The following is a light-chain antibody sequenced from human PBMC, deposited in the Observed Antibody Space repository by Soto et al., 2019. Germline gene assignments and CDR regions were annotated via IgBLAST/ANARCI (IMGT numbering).Light chain of an antibody. CDR3: HQRKSWPRT. CDR2: DTS. Sequence: EIVLTQSPGILSLSPWERASLSCGASQSISSSFLAWYQHKPGQAPRLLIYDTSNRATGIPARFSGSGSGTDFTLTISSLEPEDFAVYYCHQRKSWPRTFGQGTKVDI. CDR1: QSISSSF. J-gene: IGKJ1*01. V-gene: IGKV3D-20*02.